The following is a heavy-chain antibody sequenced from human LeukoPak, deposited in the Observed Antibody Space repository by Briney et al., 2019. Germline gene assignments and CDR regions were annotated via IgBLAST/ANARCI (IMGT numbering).Heavy chain of an antibody. CDR1: GFTFSSYA. CDR3: AKATIRLSYPPVYYYYVRDV. V-gene: IGHV3-23*01. Sequence: GGSLRLSCAASGFTFSSYAMSWVRQAPGKGLEWVSAISGSGGSTYYADSVKGRFTISRDNSKNTLYLQMNSLRAEDAAVYYCAKATIRLSYPPVYYYYVRDVWGQGTTVTVS. CDR2: ISGSGGST. D-gene: IGHD5-18*01. J-gene: IGHJ6*01.